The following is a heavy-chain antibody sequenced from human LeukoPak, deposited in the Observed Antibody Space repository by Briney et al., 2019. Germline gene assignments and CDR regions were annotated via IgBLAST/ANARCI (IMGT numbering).Heavy chain of an antibody. V-gene: IGHV3-23*01. CDR2: ISGPGGST. CDR1: GFTFSSYW. CDR3: ATPTTYFYDSSGFD. D-gene: IGHD3-22*01. J-gene: IGHJ4*02. Sequence: PGGSLRLSCAASGFTFSSYWMSWVRQAPGRGLEWLSSISGPGGSTYYAASVQGRFAISRDSSKNTLYLHMDSLRAEDTALYYCATPTTYFYDSSGFDWGQGTLVTVSS.